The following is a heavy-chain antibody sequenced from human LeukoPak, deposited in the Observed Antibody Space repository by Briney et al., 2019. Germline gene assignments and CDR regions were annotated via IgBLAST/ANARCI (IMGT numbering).Heavy chain of an antibody. CDR3: ASHRGDYTTGYFDY. J-gene: IGHJ4*02. Sequence: QAGGSLRLSCVVSGITFRNYGMHWVRQAPGKGLEWVAIISYDGKNEYYADSVKGRFTIPKDNSKNILYLQMNSLRAEDTAVYYCASHRGDYTTGYFDYWGQGALVTVSS. D-gene: IGHD1-1*01. V-gene: IGHV3-30*03. CDR1: GITFRNYG. CDR2: ISYDGKNE.